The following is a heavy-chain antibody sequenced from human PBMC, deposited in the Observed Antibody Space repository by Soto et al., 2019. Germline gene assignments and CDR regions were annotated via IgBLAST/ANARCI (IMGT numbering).Heavy chain of an antibody. J-gene: IGHJ5*02. V-gene: IGHV5-10-1*03. Sequence: EVQLVQSGAEVKKPGESLRISCKGSGYSFTSYWISWVRQMPGKGLEWMGRIDPSDSYTKYSPSFQGHVTMSADKSISTAYLQWSSLKASDTAMYHCARLRYDYGDYLWYDPWGQGTLVTVSS. CDR3: ARLRYDYGDYLWYDP. D-gene: IGHD4-17*01. CDR2: IDPSDSYT. CDR1: GYSFTSYW.